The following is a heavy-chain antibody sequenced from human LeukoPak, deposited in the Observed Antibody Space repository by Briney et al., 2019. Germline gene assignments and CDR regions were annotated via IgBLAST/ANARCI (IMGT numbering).Heavy chain of an antibody. CDR1: GYIFTDYY. J-gene: IGHJ4*02. CDR3: ARRFCTNGACYEVFDY. Sequence: ASAKVSCKASGYIFTDYYIHWMRQAPGQGLEWLGWINPNRATTNYAQKFQGRVTMTRDTSTTTAYLELTGLRPDDTALYYCARRFCTNGACYEVFDYWGQGTLVSVSS. CDR2: INPNRATT. D-gene: IGHD2-8*01. V-gene: IGHV1-2*02.